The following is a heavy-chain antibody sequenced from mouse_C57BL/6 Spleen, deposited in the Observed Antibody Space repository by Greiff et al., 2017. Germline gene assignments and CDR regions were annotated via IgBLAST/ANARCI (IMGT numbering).Heavy chain of an antibody. J-gene: IGHJ4*01. D-gene: IGHD2-4*01. V-gene: IGHV6-6*01. CDR3: TRHYDYDDYAMDY. Sequence: EVQLVESGGGLVQPGGSMKLSCAASGFTFSDAWMDWVRQSPEKGLEWVAEIRNKANNHATYYAESVKGRFTISRDDSKSSVYLQMNSLRAEDTGIYYCTRHYDYDDYAMDYWGQGTSVTVSS. CDR1: GFTFSDAW. CDR2: IRNKANNHAT.